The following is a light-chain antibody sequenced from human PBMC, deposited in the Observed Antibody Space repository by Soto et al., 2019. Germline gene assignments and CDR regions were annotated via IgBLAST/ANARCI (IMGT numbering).Light chain of an antibody. V-gene: IGLV1-44*01. Sequence: QSVLTQQPSASGTPGQRVTITCSGSSSNIGSYTVRCYQQHTAAAPKLILNSNKPRPQGVTHRLSDSTPGTSASPATSGLQSEDEADYYCVSGDVSLIGRFGTGTK. J-gene: IGLJ1*01. CDR2: SNK. CDR3: VSGDVSLIGR. CDR1: SSNIGSYT.